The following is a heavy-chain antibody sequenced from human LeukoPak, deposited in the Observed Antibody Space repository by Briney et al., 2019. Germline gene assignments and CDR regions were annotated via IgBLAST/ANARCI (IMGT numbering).Heavy chain of an antibody. CDR3: ARASRGYSYGYNY. CDR1: GFTFSSYE. CDR2: ISSSGSTI. V-gene: IGHV3-48*03. Sequence: GGSLRLSCAASGFTFSSYEMNWVRQAPGKGLEWVSYISSSGSTIYYADSVKGRFTISRENAKNSLYLQMTSLRAEDTAVYYCARASRGYSYGYNYWGQGTLVTVSS. D-gene: IGHD5-18*01. J-gene: IGHJ4*02.